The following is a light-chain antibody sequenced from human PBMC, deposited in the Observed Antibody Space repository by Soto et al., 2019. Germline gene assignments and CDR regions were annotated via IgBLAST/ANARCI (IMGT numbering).Light chain of an antibody. J-gene: IGKJ1*01. CDR1: QTIINW. Sequence: DIQITQSPSTLSASVGDRVTITCRASQTIINWLAWYQQKPGKAPKLLIYRASTLEGEVRSRFSGSGSETEFTLTINSLQPDDSATYYCQQYHTSWWTFGQGTKVDIK. CDR3: QQYHTSWWT. V-gene: IGKV1-5*03. CDR2: RAS.